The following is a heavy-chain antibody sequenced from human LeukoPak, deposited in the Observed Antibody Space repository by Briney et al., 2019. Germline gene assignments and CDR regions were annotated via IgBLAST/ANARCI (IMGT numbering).Heavy chain of an antibody. CDR2: FDPEDGET. CDR1: GYTLTELS. Sequence: ASVKVSCKVSGYTLTELSMHWVRQAPGKGLEWMGGFDPEDGETIYAQKFQGRVTMTEDTSTDTAYMELSSLRSEDTAVYYCATDGYYDSSGYYARYFQHWGQGTLVTVSS. V-gene: IGHV1-24*01. J-gene: IGHJ1*01. D-gene: IGHD3-22*01. CDR3: ATDGYYDSSGYYARYFQH.